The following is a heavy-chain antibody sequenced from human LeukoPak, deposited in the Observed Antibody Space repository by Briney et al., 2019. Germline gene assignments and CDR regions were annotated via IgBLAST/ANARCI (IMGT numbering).Heavy chain of an antibody. J-gene: IGHJ5*02. CDR1: GGSISSGDYY. CDR3: ARDAGGIVVARWFDP. V-gene: IGHV4-30-4*01. Sequence: SETLSLTCTVSGGSISSGDYYWSWIRQPPGKGLEWIGYIYYSGSTYYNPSLKSRVTISVDTSKNQFSLKLSSVTAADTAVYYCARDAGGIVVARWFDPWGQGTLVTVSS. CDR2: IYYSGST. D-gene: IGHD2-15*01.